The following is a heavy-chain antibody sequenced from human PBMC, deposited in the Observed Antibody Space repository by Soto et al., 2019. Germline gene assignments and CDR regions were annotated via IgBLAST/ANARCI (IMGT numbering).Heavy chain of an antibody. CDR1: GGSISSGGYS. CDR2: IYYSGSI. V-gene: IGHV4-30-4*07. CDR3: AGTTTAPLDY. Sequence: SETLSLTCAVSGGSISSGGYSWSWTRQPPGKGLEWIGYIYYSGSIYYNPSLKSRVTMSVDTSKNQFSLKLSSVTAADTAVYYCAGTTTAPLDYWGQGTLVTVSS. J-gene: IGHJ4*02. D-gene: IGHD4-4*01.